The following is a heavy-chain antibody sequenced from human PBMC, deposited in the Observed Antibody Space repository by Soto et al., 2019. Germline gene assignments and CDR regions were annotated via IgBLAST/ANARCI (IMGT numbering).Heavy chain of an antibody. J-gene: IGHJ6*02. Sequence: QVQLVQSGAEVKKPGSSVKVSCKASGGTFSSYAISWVRQAPGQGLEWMGGIIPIFGTANYAQKFQGRVTITADESTSTAYMELSSLRSEDTAVYXXXXXXXXXRRNYYYGMDVWGQGTTVT. CDR2: IIPIFGTA. CDR3: XXXXXXXRRNYYYGMDV. D-gene: IGHD6-6*01. V-gene: IGHV1-69*01. CDR1: GGTFSSYA.